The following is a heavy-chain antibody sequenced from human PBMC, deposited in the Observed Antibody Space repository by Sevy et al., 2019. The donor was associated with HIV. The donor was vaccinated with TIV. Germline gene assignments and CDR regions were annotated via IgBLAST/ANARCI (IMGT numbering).Heavy chain of an antibody. D-gene: IGHD3-9*01. CDR2: ISYEGSNK. V-gene: IGHV3-30*18. J-gene: IGHJ6*02. CDR1: GLTLSSCG. Sequence: GGSLRLSCAASGLTLSSCGMHWARQAPGKGLEWVAVISYEGSNKYYAESVKGRFTISRDTSKNTLYLQMNSLRAEDTAVYYCAKDFTGSNGMDIWGQGTTVTVSS. CDR3: AKDFTGSNGMDI.